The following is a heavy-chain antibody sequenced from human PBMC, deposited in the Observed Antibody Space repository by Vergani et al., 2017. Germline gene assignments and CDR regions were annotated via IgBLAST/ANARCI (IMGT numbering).Heavy chain of an antibody. Sequence: EVQLVQSGAEVKKPGESLKISCKGSRYSFTSYWIGWVRQMPGKGLEWMGIIYPGDSDTRYSPSFQGQVTISADKSISTGYLQWSSLKASDTAMYYCARHRGWGLVVVAATPWYYYYGMDVWGQGTTVTVSS. J-gene: IGHJ6*02. V-gene: IGHV5-51*01. CDR3: ARHRGWGLVVVAATPWYYYYGMDV. CDR2: IYPGDSDT. D-gene: IGHD2-15*01. CDR1: RYSFTSYW.